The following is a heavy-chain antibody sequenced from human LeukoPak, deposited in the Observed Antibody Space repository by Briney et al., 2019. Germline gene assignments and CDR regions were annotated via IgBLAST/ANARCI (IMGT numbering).Heavy chain of an antibody. CDR1: GGSISSGSYY. J-gene: IGHJ4*02. Sequence: SETLSLTCTVSGGSISSGSYYWSWIRQPAGKGLEWIGRIYTSGSTNYNPSLKSRVTISVDTSKNQFSLKLSSVTAADTAVYYCARGSAPGYCSSTSCLKRVGFDYWGQGTLVTVSS. CDR2: IYTSGST. CDR3: ARGSAPGYCSSTSCLKRVGFDY. V-gene: IGHV4-61*02. D-gene: IGHD2-2*01.